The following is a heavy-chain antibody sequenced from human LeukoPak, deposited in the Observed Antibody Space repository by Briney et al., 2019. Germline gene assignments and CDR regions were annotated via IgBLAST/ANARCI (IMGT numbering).Heavy chain of an antibody. Sequence: QTGGSLRLSCTVSGFTVSSNSMSWVRQAPGKGLEWVSAISDTGNTYHADSVKGRFTISRDSSKNTLFLQMNRLRPEDAAVYYCAKARVTTCRGAFCYPFDYWGLGTLVTVSS. V-gene: IGHV3-53*01. CDR1: GFTVSSNS. CDR2: ISDTGNT. CDR3: AKARVTTCRGAFCYPFDY. J-gene: IGHJ4*02. D-gene: IGHD2-15*01.